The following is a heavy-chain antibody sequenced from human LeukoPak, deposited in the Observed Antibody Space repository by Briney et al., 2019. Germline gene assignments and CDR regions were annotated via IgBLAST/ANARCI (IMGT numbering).Heavy chain of an antibody. D-gene: IGHD2-2*01. CDR3: AKDGGYCSSNTCFQPFDY. CDR1: GFTLSSYA. V-gene: IGHV3-23*01. J-gene: IGHJ4*02. Sequence: GGSLRLSCAASGFTLSSYAMSWVRQAPGKGVEWVSVISGSGGSTYYADSVKGRFTISRDNSKNTLYLQMNSLRAEDTAVYYCAKDGGYCSSNTCFQPFDYWGQGTLVTVSS. CDR2: ISGSGGST.